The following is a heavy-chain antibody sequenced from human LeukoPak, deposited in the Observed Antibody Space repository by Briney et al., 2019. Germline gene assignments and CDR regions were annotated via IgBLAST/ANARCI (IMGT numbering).Heavy chain of an antibody. V-gene: IGHV3-21*01. D-gene: IGHD6-6*01. CDR3: ASEGAARRNWFDP. CDR1: GFTFSSYR. CDR2: ISSSSSYI. J-gene: IGHJ5*02. Sequence: GGSLRLSCAASGFTFSSYRMTWVRQAPGKGLEWVSSISSSSSYIYYADSVKGRFTISRDNAKNSLYLQMNSLRAEDTAVYYCASEGAARRNWFDPWGQGTLVTVSS.